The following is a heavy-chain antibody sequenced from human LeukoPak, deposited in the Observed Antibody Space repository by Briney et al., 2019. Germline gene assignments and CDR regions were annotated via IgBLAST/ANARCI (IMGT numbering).Heavy chain of an antibody. Sequence: ASVKVSSKVSGYTLTELSMHWVRQAPGKGLEWMGGFDPEDGETIYAQKFQGRVTMTEDTSTDTAYMELSSLRSEDTAVDYCATGPRGSGTESFDYWGQGTLITVSS. CDR3: ATGPRGSGTESFDY. D-gene: IGHD3-10*01. J-gene: IGHJ4*02. CDR2: FDPEDGET. CDR1: GYTLTELS. V-gene: IGHV1-24*01.